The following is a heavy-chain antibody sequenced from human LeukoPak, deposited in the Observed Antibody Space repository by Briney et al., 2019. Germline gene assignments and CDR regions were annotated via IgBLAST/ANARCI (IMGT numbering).Heavy chain of an antibody. Sequence: GGSLRLSCAASGFTVSSNYMSWVRQAPGKGLEWVSVIYSGGSTYYADSVKGRFTISRDNSKNTLYLQKNSLRAEDTAVYYCARDVRSRFGEEKNWFDPWGQGTLVTVSS. V-gene: IGHV3-53*01. J-gene: IGHJ5*02. CDR2: IYSGGST. CDR1: GFTVSSNY. D-gene: IGHD3-10*01. CDR3: ARDVRSRFGEEKNWFDP.